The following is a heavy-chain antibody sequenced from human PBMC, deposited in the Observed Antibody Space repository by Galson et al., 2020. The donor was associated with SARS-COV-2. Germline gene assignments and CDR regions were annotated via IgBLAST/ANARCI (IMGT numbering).Heavy chain of an antibody. Sequence: GGSLRLSCAASGFTFSSYGMHWVRQAPGKGLEWVAVIWYDGSNKYYADSVKGRFTISRDKSKNTLYLQMNSLRAEDTAVYYCSKEGRALLNAGLDYWGQGTLVTVSS. D-gene: IGHD2-2*01. CDR2: IWYDGSNK. V-gene: IGHV3-33*03. CDR3: SKEGRALLNAGLDY. J-gene: IGHJ4*02. CDR1: GFTFSSYG.